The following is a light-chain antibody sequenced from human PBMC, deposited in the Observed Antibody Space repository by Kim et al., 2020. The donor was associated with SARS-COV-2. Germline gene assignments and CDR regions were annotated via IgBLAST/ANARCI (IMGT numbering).Light chain of an antibody. CDR2: LNSDGSH. CDR1: SGHGSYA. V-gene: IGLV4-69*01. CDR3: QTWGTGIGV. J-gene: IGLJ3*02. Sequence: ASVKLTCRRSSGHGSYAIGWHQQQAEKGPRYLMKLNSDGSHSKGDGIPDRFSGSSSGAERYLTISSLQSEDEADYYCQTWGTGIGVFGGGTQLAVL.